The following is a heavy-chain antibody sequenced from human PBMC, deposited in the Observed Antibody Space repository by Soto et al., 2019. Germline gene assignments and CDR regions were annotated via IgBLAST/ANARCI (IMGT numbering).Heavy chain of an antibody. Sequence: QVQLVESGGGVVQPGSSLTLSCAASGFTFSNYGMHWVRQAPGKGLEWVAAIWYDGRNTRYPDSVNGRLTISRDNSKNTLYLQMNSLRAEDTAVYYCVRSHTVPRGPTPALPRGPTPGGYYYYHMDVWGKGTTVAVSS. CDR3: VRSHTVPRGPTPALPRGPTPGGYYYYHMDV. J-gene: IGHJ6*03. D-gene: IGHD4-17*01. CDR1: GFTFSNYG. V-gene: IGHV3-33*01. CDR2: IWYDGRNT.